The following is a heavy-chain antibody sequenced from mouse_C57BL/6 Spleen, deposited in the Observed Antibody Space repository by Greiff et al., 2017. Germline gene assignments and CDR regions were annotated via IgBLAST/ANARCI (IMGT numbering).Heavy chain of an antibody. CDR1: GYAFSSYW. Sequence: VKLQESGAELVKPGASVKISCKASGYAFSSYWMNWVKQRPGKGLEWIGQIYPGDGDTNYNGKFKGKATLTADKSSSTAYMQLSSLTSEDSAVYFCARRHYYGSSPLYFDVWGTGTTVTVSS. J-gene: IGHJ1*03. CDR2: IYPGDGDT. V-gene: IGHV1-80*01. CDR3: ARRHYYGSSPLYFDV. D-gene: IGHD1-1*01.